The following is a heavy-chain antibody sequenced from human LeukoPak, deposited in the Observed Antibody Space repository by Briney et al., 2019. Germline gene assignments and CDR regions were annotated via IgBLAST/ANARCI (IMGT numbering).Heavy chain of an antibody. Sequence: PGGSLRLSCAASGFIFNSYAMSWVRQAPGKGLEWVSAISGSGGSTYYADSVKGRFTISRDNSKNTLYLQMNSLRAEDTAVYYCAKDFFYCSSTSCHPNTDYWGQGTLVTVSS. CDR1: GFIFNSYA. CDR2: ISGSGGST. J-gene: IGHJ4*02. D-gene: IGHD2-2*01. V-gene: IGHV3-23*01. CDR3: AKDFFYCSSTSCHPNTDY.